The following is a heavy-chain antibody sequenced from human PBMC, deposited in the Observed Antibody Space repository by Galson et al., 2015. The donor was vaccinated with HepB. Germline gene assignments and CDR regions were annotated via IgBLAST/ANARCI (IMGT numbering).Heavy chain of an antibody. CDR3: ARDHEWDGYTHAFDI. V-gene: IGHV3-21*01. CDR1: GFTFSSYS. J-gene: IGHJ3*02. Sequence: SLRLSCAASGFTFSSYSMNWVRQAPGKGLEWVSFISSSSSYIYYADSVKGRFTISRDNAKNSLYLQMNSLRAEDTAVYYCARDHEWDGYTHAFDIWGQGTMVTVSS. D-gene: IGHD5-24*01. CDR2: ISSSSSYI.